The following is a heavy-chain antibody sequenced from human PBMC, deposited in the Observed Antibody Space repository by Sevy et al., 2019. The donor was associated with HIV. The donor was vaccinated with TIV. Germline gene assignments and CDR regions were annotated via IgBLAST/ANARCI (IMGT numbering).Heavy chain of an antibody. Sequence: SETLSLTCTVSGGSISSGAYYWSWIRQHPGKCLEWIGYIYYSGSTYYNPSLKSRVTISVDTSKNQFSLKLSSVTAVDTAMYYCARDKGGAAGIYAFDIWGQGTMVTVSS. D-gene: IGHD6-13*01. CDR2: IYYSGST. CDR3: ARDKGGAAGIYAFDI. J-gene: IGHJ3*02. V-gene: IGHV4-31*03. CDR1: GGSISSGAYY.